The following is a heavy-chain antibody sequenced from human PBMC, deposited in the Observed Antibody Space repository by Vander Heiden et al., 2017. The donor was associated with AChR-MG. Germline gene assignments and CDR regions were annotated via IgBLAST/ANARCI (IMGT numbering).Heavy chain of an antibody. D-gene: IGHD3-10*01. V-gene: IGHV4-34*01. Sequence: QVQLQQWGAGLLKPSETLSLTCAVYGGSFSGYYWSWIRQPPGKGLEWIGEINHSGSTNYNPSLKSRVTISVDTSKNQFSLKLSSVTAADTAVYYCARVDSENWFDPWGQGTLVTVSS. J-gene: IGHJ5*02. CDR3: ARVDSENWFDP. CDR1: GGSFSGYY. CDR2: INHSGST.